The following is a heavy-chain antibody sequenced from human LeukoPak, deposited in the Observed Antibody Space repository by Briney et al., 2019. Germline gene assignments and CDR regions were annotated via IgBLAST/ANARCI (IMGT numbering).Heavy chain of an antibody. V-gene: IGHV3-23*01. J-gene: IGHJ6*02. CDR1: AFTFSSYA. D-gene: IGHD5-18*01. CDR3: AKADTALNYYYGMDV. CDR2: ISGSGGST. Sequence: GGSLRLSCAASAFTFSSYAMNWVRQAPGKGLEWVSAISGSGGSTYYADSVKGRFTISRDNSKNTLYLQMNSLRAEDTAVYYCAKADTALNYYYGMDVWGQGTTVTVSS.